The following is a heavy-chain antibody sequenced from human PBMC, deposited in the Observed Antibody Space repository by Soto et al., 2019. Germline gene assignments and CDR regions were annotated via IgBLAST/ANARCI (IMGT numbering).Heavy chain of an antibody. V-gene: IGHV3-30-3*01. Sequence: QVQLVESGGGVVQPGRSLRLSCAASGFTFSSYAMHWVRQAPGKGLEWVAVISYDGSNKYYADSVKGRFTISRDNSKHTLYLQMNSPTAEDTAVYYCARDRPPYSYGYFDYWGQGTLVTVSS. CDR3: ARDRPPYSYGYFDY. CDR2: ISYDGSNK. CDR1: GFTFSSYA. J-gene: IGHJ4*02. D-gene: IGHD5-18*01.